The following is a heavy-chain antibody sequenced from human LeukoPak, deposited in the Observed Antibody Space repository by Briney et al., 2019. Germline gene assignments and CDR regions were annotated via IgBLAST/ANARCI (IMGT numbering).Heavy chain of an antibody. CDR2: IYYSGST. J-gene: IGHJ4*02. V-gene: IGHV4-39*01. CDR1: GGSISSSSYY. D-gene: IGHD6-19*01. Sequence: SETLSLTCTVSGGSISSSSYYWGWIRQPPGKGLEWIGSIYYSGSTYYNPSLKSRVTISVDTSKNQFSLKLSSVTAADTAVYYCATLGLAYYFDYWGQETVVTVSS. CDR3: ATLGLAYYFDY.